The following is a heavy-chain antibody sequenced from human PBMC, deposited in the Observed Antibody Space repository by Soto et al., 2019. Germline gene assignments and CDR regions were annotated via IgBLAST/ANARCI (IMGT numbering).Heavy chain of an antibody. CDR2: ISGSGGST. J-gene: IGHJ6*02. V-gene: IGHV3-23*01. CDR1: GFTFSSYA. D-gene: IGHD3-3*01. Sequence: PGWSLRLSCAASGFTFSSYAMSWVRQAPGKGLEWVSAISGSGGSTYYADSVKGRFTISRDNSKNTLYLQMNSLRAEDTAVYYCAKVSWSGEYYYYGMDVWGQGTTVTVS. CDR3: AKVSWSGEYYYYGMDV.